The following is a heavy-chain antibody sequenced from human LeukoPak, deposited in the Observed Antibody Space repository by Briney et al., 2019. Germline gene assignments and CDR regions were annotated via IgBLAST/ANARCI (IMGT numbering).Heavy chain of an antibody. CDR3: AKGVYGYADYALLDY. CDR1: GFTFSSYA. CDR2: ISGSGGST. J-gene: IGHJ4*02. Sequence: GGSLRLSCAASGFTFSSYAMSWVRQAPGKGLEWVSAISGSGGSTYYADSVKGRFTISRDNSKNTLYLQMNRLRAEDTAVYYCAKGVYGYADYALLDYWGQGTLVTVSA. D-gene: IGHD2-2*01. V-gene: IGHV3-23*01.